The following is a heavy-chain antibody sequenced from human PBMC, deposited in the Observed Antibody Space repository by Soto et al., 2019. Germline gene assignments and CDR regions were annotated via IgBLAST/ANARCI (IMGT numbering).Heavy chain of an antibody. CDR3: ARDYYGSGNYYYGMDV. CDR1: GFTFSSYS. D-gene: IGHD3-10*01. V-gene: IGHV3-21*01. Sequence: NPGVSLRLSCAASGFTFSSYSMNWVRQAPGKGLEWVSSISSSSSYIYYADSVKGRFTISRDNAKNSLYLQMNSLRAEDTAVYYCARDYYGSGNYYYGMDVWGQGTTVTVSS. J-gene: IGHJ6*02. CDR2: ISSSSSYI.